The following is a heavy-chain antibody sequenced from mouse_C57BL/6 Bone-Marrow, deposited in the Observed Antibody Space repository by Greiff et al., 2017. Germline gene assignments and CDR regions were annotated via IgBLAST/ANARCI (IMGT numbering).Heavy chain of an antibody. J-gene: IGHJ3*01. CDR1: GYTFTDYN. Sequence: EVQVVESGPELVKPGASVKIPCKASGYTFTDYNMDWVKQSHGKSLEWIGDINPNNGGTIYNQKFKGKATLTVDKSSSTAYMELRSLTSEDTAVYYCARGYYYGSSYAYWGQGTLVTVSA. CDR3: ARGYYYGSSYAY. CDR2: INPNNGGT. D-gene: IGHD1-1*01. V-gene: IGHV1-18*01.